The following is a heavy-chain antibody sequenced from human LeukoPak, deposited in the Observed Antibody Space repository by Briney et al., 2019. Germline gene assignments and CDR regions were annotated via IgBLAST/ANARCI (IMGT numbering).Heavy chain of an antibody. CDR1: GYTFKTYS. CDR3: AFRGVIPNYFDY. J-gene: IGHJ4*02. CDR2: ISAYNGDT. D-gene: IGHD3-10*01. Sequence: GASVNVSCKASGYTFKTYSFTWVRQAPGQGLEWMGRISAYNGDTNYAQKFQGRVALTADTLTRTGYMELTSLRSDDTAVYYCAFRGVIPNYFDYWGQGSLVTVSS. V-gene: IGHV1-18*01.